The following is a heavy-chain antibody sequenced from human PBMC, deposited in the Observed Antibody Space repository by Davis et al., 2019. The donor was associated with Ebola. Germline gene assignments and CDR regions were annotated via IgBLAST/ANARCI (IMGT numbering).Heavy chain of an antibody. D-gene: IGHD6-19*01. CDR1: GFTFSSYA. Sequence: PWGSLRLSCAASGFTFSSYAMSWIRQAPGKGLEWVSYISSSSSYTNYADSVKGRFTISRDNAKNSLYLQMNSLRAEDTAVYYCAGGSGWYFPHYFDYWGQGTLVTVSS. CDR3: AGGSGWYFPHYFDY. V-gene: IGHV3-11*06. CDR2: ISSSSSYT. J-gene: IGHJ4*02.